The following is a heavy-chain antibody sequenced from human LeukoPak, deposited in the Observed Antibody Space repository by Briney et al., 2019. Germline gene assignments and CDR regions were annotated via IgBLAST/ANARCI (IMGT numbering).Heavy chain of an antibody. D-gene: IGHD6-6*01. CDR2: MNPNSGNT. CDR3: ARLPKYSRPLDY. CDR1: GYTFTSYD. Sequence: SSVTVSCKPSGYTFTSYDINWVRQAPAQGLEWMGWMNPNSGNTAYAQKFQGRVTMSSDTSISTAYMELSSLRSEDTAVYYCARLPKYSRPLDYWGQGTLVTVSS. J-gene: IGHJ4*02. V-gene: IGHV1-8*01.